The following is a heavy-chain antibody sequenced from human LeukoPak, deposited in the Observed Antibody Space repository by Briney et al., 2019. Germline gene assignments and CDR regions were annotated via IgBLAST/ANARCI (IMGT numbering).Heavy chain of an antibody. CDR1: GFIFSSYS. D-gene: IGHD6-13*01. CDR2: ITGSGGNT. J-gene: IGHJ6*02. V-gene: IGHV3-23*01. Sequence: GGSLRPSCAASGFIFSSYSMSWVRQAPGKGLEWVSVITGSGGNTYYADSVKGRFTISKDNSKNTVYLQMSSLRIDDTAVYYCAKAASSSWPSYYYGMDVWGQGTTVTVSS. CDR3: AKAASSSWPSYYYGMDV.